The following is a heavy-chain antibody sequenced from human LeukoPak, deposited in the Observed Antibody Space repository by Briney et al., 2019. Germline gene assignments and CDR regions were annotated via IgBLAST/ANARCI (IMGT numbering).Heavy chain of an antibody. Sequence: SETLSLTCTVSGGSISSYYWSWIRQPPGKGLEWIGYIYYSGSTNYNPSLKSRVTISVDTSKNQFSLKLSSVTAADTAVYYCAREDDILTGYYILWGQGTLVTVSS. D-gene: IGHD3-9*01. J-gene: IGHJ4*02. CDR1: GGSISSYY. CDR3: AREDDILTGYYIL. CDR2: IYYSGST. V-gene: IGHV4-59*01.